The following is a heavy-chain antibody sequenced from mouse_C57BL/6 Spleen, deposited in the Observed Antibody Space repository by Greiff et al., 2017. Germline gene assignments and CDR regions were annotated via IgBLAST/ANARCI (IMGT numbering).Heavy chain of an antibody. CDR2: INPSSGYT. D-gene: IGHD2-4*01. V-gene: IGHV1-7*01. J-gene: IGHJ2*01. CDR1: GYTFTSYW. CDR3: ARSEDYDYDVADY. Sequence: VQLQQSGAELAKPGASVTLSCKASGYTFTSYWMHWVKQRPGQGLEWIGYINPSSGYTKYNQKFKDKATLTADKSSSTAYMQLSSLTYEDSAVYYCARSEDYDYDVADYWGQGTTLTVSS.